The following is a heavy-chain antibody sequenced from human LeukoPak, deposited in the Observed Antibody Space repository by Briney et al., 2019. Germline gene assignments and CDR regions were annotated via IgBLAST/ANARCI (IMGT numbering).Heavy chain of an antibody. CDR3: AREVGATDSYYYYYMDV. Sequence: ASVKVSCKASGYTFTSYYMHWVRQAPGQGLEWTGIINPSGGSTSYAQKFQGRVTMTRDTSTSTVYMELSSLRSEDTAVYYCAREVGATDSYYYYYMDVWGKGTTVTVSS. J-gene: IGHJ6*03. V-gene: IGHV1-46*03. D-gene: IGHD1-26*01. CDR2: INPSGGST. CDR1: GYTFTSYY.